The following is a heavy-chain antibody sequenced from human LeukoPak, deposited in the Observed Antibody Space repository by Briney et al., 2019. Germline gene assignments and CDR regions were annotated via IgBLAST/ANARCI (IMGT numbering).Heavy chain of an antibody. J-gene: IGHJ4*02. CDR3: ARDRTYGSGSYSFDY. Sequence: ASVKVSCKASGYTFTAYYMHWVRQAPGQGPEWMGWINPNSGGTNYAQKFEGRVTMTRDTSINTAYMELSGLRSDDTAVYYCARDRTYGSGSYSFDYWGQGTLVTVSS. D-gene: IGHD3-10*01. V-gene: IGHV1-2*02. CDR1: GYTFTAYY. CDR2: INPNSGGT.